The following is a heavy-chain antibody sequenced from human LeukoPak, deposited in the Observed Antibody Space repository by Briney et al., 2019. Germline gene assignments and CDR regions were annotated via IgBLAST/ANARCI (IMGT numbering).Heavy chain of an antibody. V-gene: IGHV4-38-2*02. J-gene: IGHJ4*02. D-gene: IGHD3-10*01. CDR1: GYSISSGYY. Sequence: SETLSLTCTVSGYSISSGYYWGWIRQPPGKGLEWIGSIYYSGSTYYNPSLKSRVTISVDTSKNQFSLKLSSVTAADTAVYYCARVGRFDYWGQGTLVTVSS. CDR2: IYYSGST. CDR3: ARVGRFDY.